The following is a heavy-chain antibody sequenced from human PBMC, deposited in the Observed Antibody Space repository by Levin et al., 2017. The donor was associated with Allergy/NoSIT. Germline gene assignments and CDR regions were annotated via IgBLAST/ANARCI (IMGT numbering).Heavy chain of an antibody. CDR1: GVSVSTYY. J-gene: IGHJ3*02. D-gene: IGHD6-19*01. Sequence: ASETLSLTCTVSGVSVSTYYWTWIRQSPGKGLEWIGSAYNSGSTTYNPSLKSRITISMDTSQNHLSLQVTSMTAADTAVYHCAGAKQWLAYDMWGQGTLVTVSS. CDR2: AYNSGST. CDR3: AGAKQWLAYDM. V-gene: IGHV4-59*08.